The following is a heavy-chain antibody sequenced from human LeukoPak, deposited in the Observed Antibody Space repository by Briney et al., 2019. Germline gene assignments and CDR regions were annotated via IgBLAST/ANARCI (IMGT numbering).Heavy chain of an antibody. Sequence: SETLSLTCTVSGGSISSSSYYWGWIRQPPGKGLEWIGSIYYSGSTYYNPSLKSRVTISVDTSKNQFPLKLSSVTAADTAVYYCARDGNWGSGWFDPWGQGTLVTVSS. D-gene: IGHD7-27*01. J-gene: IGHJ5*02. V-gene: IGHV4-39*06. CDR1: GGSISSSSYY. CDR3: ARDGNWGSGWFDP. CDR2: IYYSGST.